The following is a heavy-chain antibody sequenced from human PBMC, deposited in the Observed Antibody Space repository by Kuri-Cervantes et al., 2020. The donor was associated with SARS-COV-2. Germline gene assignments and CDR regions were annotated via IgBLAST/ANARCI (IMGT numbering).Heavy chain of an antibody. J-gene: IGHJ4*02. Sequence: LRLSCTVSGGSISNDYWNYYWNWIRQPAGKGLEWIGRIYTSGSTNYNPSLKSRATISVDTSKNQFSLKLSSVTAADTAVYYCARDRYCSSTSCSSSHFDYWGQGTLVTVSS. CDR3: ARDRYCSSTSCSSSHFDY. CDR1: GGSISNDYWNYY. CDR2: IYTSGST. D-gene: IGHD2-2*01. V-gene: IGHV4-61*02.